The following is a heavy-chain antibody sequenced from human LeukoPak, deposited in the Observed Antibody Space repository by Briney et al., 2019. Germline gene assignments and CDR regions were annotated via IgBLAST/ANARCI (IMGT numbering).Heavy chain of an antibody. J-gene: IGHJ6*02. Sequence: GGSLRLSCVASGFTFSSYAMTWARQALGKGLEWVSFISGTGTSTYYADSVKGRFTISRDNSKNTLYLQMNSLRAEDTAVYYCAKDIRYSSGWTANYYYYGMDVWGQGTTVTVSS. V-gene: IGHV3-23*01. CDR2: ISGTGTST. CDR1: GFTFSSYA. CDR3: AKDIRYSSGWTANYYYYGMDV. D-gene: IGHD6-19*01.